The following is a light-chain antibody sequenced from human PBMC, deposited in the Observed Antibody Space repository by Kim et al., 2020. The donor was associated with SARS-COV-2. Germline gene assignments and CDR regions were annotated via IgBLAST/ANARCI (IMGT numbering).Light chain of an antibody. Sequence: SPGERVTLSCKTRQRVSGNLAWFQQKPGQSPRLLIYGAAIRATGIPARFSGSGSGTEYTLTISSLQSEDFVVSYCQHYDTRPRETFGQGTKVDIK. J-gene: IGKJ1*01. CDR1: QRVSGN. V-gene: IGKV3-15*01. CDR2: GAA. CDR3: QHYDTRPRET.